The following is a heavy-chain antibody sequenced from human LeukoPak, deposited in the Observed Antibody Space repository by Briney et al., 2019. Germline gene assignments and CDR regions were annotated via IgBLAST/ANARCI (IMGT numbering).Heavy chain of an antibody. CDR3: ARANVVEGLYYFDY. D-gene: IGHD1-1*01. CDR1: GGSISSSSYY. Sequence: SETLSLTCTVSGGSISSSSYYWAWIRQPPGKGLEWIGSIHYSGSTYYNPSLQSRVTISIDTSKNQFSLKLSSVTAADTAVYYCARANVVEGLYYFDYWGQGTLVTVSS. V-gene: IGHV4-39*07. CDR2: IHYSGST. J-gene: IGHJ4*02.